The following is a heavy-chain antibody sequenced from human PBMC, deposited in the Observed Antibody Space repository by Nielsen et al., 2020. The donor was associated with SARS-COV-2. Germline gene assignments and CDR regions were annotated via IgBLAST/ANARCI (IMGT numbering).Heavy chain of an antibody. CDR2: INHSGST. D-gene: IGHD1-14*01. V-gene: IGHV4-34*01. Sequence: SETLSLTCAVYGGSFSGYYWSWIRQPPGKGLEWIGEINHSGSTNYNPSLKSRVTIFVDTSKNQFSLKVTSVTAADTAVYYCTRPRNLAFDIWGQGTMVTVSS. CDR3: TRPRNLAFDI. CDR1: GGSFSGYY. J-gene: IGHJ3*02.